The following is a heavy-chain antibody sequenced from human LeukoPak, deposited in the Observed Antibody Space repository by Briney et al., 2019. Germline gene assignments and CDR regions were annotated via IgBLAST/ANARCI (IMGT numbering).Heavy chain of an antibody. CDR1: GFTFSNAW. CDR2: IKSKTDGGIT. CDR3: TTAVWFGELLCDY. V-gene: IGHV3-15*01. Sequence: PGGSLRLSCAASGFTFSNAWMSWVRQAPGKGLEWVGRIKSKTDGGITDYAAPVKGRFTISRDDSKNTLYLQMNSLKTEDTAVYYCTTAVWFGELLCDYWGQGTLVTVSS. D-gene: IGHD3-10*01. J-gene: IGHJ4*02.